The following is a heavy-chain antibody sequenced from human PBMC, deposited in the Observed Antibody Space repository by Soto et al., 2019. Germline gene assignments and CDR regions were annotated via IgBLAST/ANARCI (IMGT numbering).Heavy chain of an antibody. CDR2: ISPNGVGT. V-gene: IGHV1-2*02. Sequence: QVQLVQSGAEVKKTGASVKVSCKASGYTFTGHYMHWVRQAPGQGLEWKGWISPNGVGTNYAQKFQGRVTLTRDTSISTAYMELSRLRSDDMAIYYCARGAPYQLLYAYFDYWGQGTLVTVSS. J-gene: IGHJ4*02. CDR1: GYTFTGHY. CDR3: ARGAPYQLLYAYFDY. D-gene: IGHD2-2*02.